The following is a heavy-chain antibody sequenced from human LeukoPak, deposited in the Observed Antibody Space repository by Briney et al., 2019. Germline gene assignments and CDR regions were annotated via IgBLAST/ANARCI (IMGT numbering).Heavy chain of an antibody. D-gene: IGHD3-22*01. V-gene: IGHV3-30*02. CDR3: AKGYFDSRGGYYFDY. CDR1: GFTFSSYS. Sequence: GGSLRLSCAASGFTFSSYSMHWVRQAPGKGLEWVAFIRYDGSNKDYADSVKGRFTISRDNSKNTLYLQMNSLRPEDTAVHYCAKGYFDSRGGYYFDYWGQGTLVTVSS. J-gene: IGHJ4*02. CDR2: IRYDGSNK.